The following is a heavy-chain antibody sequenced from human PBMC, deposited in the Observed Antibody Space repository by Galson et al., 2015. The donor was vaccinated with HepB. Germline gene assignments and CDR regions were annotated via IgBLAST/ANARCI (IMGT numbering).Heavy chain of an antibody. V-gene: IGHV1-2*04. CDR3: ARETGIAVAGPFDY. CDR1: GYTFTGYY. Sequence: SVKVSCKASGYTFTGYYMHWVRQAPGQGLEWMGWINPNSGGTNYAQKFQDWVTMTRDTSISTAYMELSRLRSDDTAVYYCARETGIAVAGPFDYWGQGTLVTVSS. J-gene: IGHJ4*02. CDR2: INPNSGGT. D-gene: IGHD6-19*01.